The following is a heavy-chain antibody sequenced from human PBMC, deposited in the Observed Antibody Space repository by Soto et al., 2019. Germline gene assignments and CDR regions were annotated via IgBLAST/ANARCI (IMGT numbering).Heavy chain of an antibody. CDR3: AKAKGIAAAGPFREPLDAFDI. V-gene: IGHV3-23*01. Sequence: GGSLRLSCAASGFTFSSYAMSWVRQAPGKGLEWVSAISGSGGSTYYADSVKGRFTVSRDNSKNTLYLQMNSLRAEDTAVYYCAKAKGIAAAGPFREPLDAFDIWGKGTMVTVSS. J-gene: IGHJ3*02. CDR1: GFTFSSYA. CDR2: ISGSGGST. D-gene: IGHD6-13*01.